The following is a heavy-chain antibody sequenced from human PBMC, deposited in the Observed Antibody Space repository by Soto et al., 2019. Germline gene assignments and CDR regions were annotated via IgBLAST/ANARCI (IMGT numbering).Heavy chain of an antibody. CDR2: ISAYNGNT. V-gene: IGHV1-18*01. CDR1: GYTFTSYG. CDR3: ARDYCSSTSCYVIIVPYYYYGIDV. J-gene: IGHJ6*02. Sequence: QVQLVQSGAEVKKPGASVKVSCKASGYTFTSYGISWVRQAPGQGLEWMGWISAYNGNTNYAQKLQGRVTMTTDTSTSTAYMELRSLRSDDTAVYYCARDYCSSTSCYVIIVPYYYYGIDVWGQGTTVTVSS. D-gene: IGHD2-2*01.